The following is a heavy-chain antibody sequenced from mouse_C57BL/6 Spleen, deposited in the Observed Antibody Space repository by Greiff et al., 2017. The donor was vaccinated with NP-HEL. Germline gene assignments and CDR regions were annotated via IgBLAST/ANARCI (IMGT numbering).Heavy chain of an antibody. V-gene: IGHV10-1*01. Sequence: EVKVEESGGGLVQPKGSLKLSCAASGFSFNTYAMNWVRQAPGKGLEWVARIRSKSNNYATYYADSVKDRFTISRDDSESMLYLQMNNLKTEDTAMYYCVSSIEAYWGQGTLVTVSA. CDR3: VSSIEAY. CDR1: GFSFNTYA. CDR2: IRSKSNNYAT. J-gene: IGHJ3*01.